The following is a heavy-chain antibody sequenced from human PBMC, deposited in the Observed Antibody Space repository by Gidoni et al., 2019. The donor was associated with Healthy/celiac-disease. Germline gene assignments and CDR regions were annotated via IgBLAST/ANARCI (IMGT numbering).Heavy chain of an antibody. J-gene: IGHJ4*02. V-gene: IGHV3-48*02. D-gene: IGHD5-18*01. CDR1: GFTFSSYS. Sequence: EVQLVESGGGLVQPGGSLRLSCAASGFTFSSYSMNWVCQAPGKGLEWVSYISSSSSTIYYADSVKGRFTISRDNAKNSLYLQMNSLRDEDTAVYYCARPRGGYSYGLIDYWGQGTLVTVSS. CDR3: ARPRGGYSYGLIDY. CDR2: ISSSSSTI.